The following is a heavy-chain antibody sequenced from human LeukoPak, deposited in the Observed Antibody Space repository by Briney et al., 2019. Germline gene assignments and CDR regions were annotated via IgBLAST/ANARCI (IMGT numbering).Heavy chain of an antibody. J-gene: IGHJ4*02. Sequence: RGSLRLSCAASGFTFDDYGMSWVRQAPGKGLEWVSGINWNGGSTGYADSVKGRFTISRDNAKNSLYLQMNSLRAEDTALYYCARGTLKAAATDFDYWGQGTLVTVSS. CDR1: GFTFDDYG. V-gene: IGHV3-20*04. CDR3: ARGTLKAAATDFDY. CDR2: INWNGGST. D-gene: IGHD6-13*01.